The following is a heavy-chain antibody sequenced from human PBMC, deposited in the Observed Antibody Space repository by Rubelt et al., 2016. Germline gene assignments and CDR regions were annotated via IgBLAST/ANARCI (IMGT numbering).Heavy chain of an antibody. Sequence: SSYAMSWVRQAPGKGLEWVSAISGSGGSTYYADSVKGRFTISRDNSKNTLYLQMNSLRAEDMAVYYCAIPYYDFWSGYSPKEDYYGMDVWGQGTTVTVSS. CDR1: SSYA. CDR2: ISGSGGST. D-gene: IGHD3-3*01. CDR3: AIPYYDFWSGYSPKEDYYGMDV. V-gene: IGHV3-23*01. J-gene: IGHJ6*02.